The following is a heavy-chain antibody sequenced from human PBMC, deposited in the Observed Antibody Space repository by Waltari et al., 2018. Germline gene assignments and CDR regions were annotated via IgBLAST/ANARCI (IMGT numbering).Heavy chain of an antibody. V-gene: IGHV1-18*01. CDR3: ARDSRHSSAGTFDI. CDR1: GYTFTNYG. CDR2: VSAEGVGWMRAYTSKT. Sequence: QIQLVQSGAEVQKDGASVKVSCKASGYTFTNYGISWVRQAPGQGLEGMGWVSAEGVGWMRAYTSKTEYAQSFQGRVTMTIDTSTSPAYMELRGLRSDDTAVYYCARDSRHSSAGTFDIWGQGTVVTVS. J-gene: IGHJ3*02. D-gene: IGHD6-25*01.